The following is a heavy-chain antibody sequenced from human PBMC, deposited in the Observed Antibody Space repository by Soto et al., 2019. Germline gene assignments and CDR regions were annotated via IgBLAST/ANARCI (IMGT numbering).Heavy chain of an antibody. J-gene: IGHJ4*02. CDR2: ISYDGSNK. V-gene: IGHV3-30*18. Sequence: QVQLVESGGGVVQPGRSLRLSCAASGFTFSSYGMHWVRQAPGKGLEWVAVISYDGSNKYYADSVKGRFTISRDNSKNTLYLQMNSLRAEDTAVYYCAKDYEGAFDYWGQGTLVTVSS. CDR3: AKDYEGAFDY. CDR1: GFTFSSYG. D-gene: IGHD3-3*01.